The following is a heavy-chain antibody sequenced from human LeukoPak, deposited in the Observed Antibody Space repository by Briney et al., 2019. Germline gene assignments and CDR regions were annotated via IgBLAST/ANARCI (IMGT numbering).Heavy chain of an antibody. CDR2: ISWNSGSI. J-gene: IGHJ5*02. Sequence: PGRSLRLSCAASGFTFDDYAMHWVRQAPGKGLEWVSGISWNSGSIGYADSVEGRFTISRDNAKNSLYLQMNSLRVDDTAVYYCVRGGGNYQGVDNWFDPWGQGTLVTVSS. V-gene: IGHV3-9*01. CDR1: GFTFDDYA. D-gene: IGHD1-7*01. CDR3: VRGGGNYQGVDNWFDP.